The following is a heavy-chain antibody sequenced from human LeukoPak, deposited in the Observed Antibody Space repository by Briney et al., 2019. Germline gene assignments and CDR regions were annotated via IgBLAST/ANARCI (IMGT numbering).Heavy chain of an antibody. CDR1: GYTFTSYH. V-gene: IGHV1-2*02. CDR3: ARDRSGRSGYDFDY. Sequence: GASVKVSCKASGYTFTSYHINWVRQAPGQGLEWMGWINPYSGAANYAQNFQGRVTMTRDTSISTTYMELSRLKSDDTAIYYCARDRSGRSGYDFDYWGQGPLVTVSS. J-gene: IGHJ4*02. CDR2: INPYSGAA. D-gene: IGHD5-12*01.